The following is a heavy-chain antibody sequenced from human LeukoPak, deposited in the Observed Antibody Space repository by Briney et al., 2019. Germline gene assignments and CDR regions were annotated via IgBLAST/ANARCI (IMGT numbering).Heavy chain of an antibody. V-gene: IGHV1-69*13. CDR2: IIPIFGTA. CDR3: ARISVGYCSSTSCQLYYGMDV. Sequence: ASVKVSCKASGGTFSSYAISWVRQAPGQGLEWMGGIIPIFGTANYAQKFQGRVTITADESTSTAYMELSSLRSEDTAVYYCARISVGYCSSTSCQLYYGMDVCGKGTTVTVSS. J-gene: IGHJ6*04. CDR1: GGTFSSYA. D-gene: IGHD2-2*01.